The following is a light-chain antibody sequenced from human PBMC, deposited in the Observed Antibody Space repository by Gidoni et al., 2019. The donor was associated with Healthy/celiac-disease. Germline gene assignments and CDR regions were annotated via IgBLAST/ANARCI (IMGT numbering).Light chain of an antibody. CDR3: QQSYSTLLCT. V-gene: IGKV1-39*01. Sequence: QVTQVQSYLSASVGDRVTSTCRASQSISSYLNWYQQKPGKAPKLLIYAASSLQSEVPSRFSGSGSGTDFTLTISSLQPEDFATYYCQQSYSTLLCTFGPGTKVDIK. CDR2: AAS. CDR1: QSISSY. J-gene: IGKJ3*01.